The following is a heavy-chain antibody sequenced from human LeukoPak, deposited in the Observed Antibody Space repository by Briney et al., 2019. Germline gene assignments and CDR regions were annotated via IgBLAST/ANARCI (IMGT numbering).Heavy chain of an antibody. J-gene: IGHJ4*02. Sequence: QPGGYLRLSCAASGFTFRSYAMQWVRQAPGKGLEWVSYITYNSGTIFYADSVKGRFTISRDNAKDSLYLQMSSLRDEDTAVYYCARDSGYSYADDYWGQGTLVTVSS. D-gene: IGHD5-18*01. CDR1: GFTFRSYA. CDR3: ARDSGYSYADDY. V-gene: IGHV3-48*02. CDR2: ITYNSGTI.